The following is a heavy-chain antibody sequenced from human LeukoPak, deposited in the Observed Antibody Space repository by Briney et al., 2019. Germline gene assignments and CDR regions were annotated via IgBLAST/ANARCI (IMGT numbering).Heavy chain of an antibody. CDR2: IYYSGST. CDR1: GGSISSSSYY. J-gene: IGHJ6*02. D-gene: IGHD5-12*01. Sequence: PSETLSLTCTVSGGSISSSSYYWGWIRQPPAKGLEWIGSIYYSGSTYYNPSLKSRVTISVDTSKNQFSLKLSSVTAADTAVYYCARHSGYDYFDYYYGMDVWGQGTTVTVSS. V-gene: IGHV4-39*01. CDR3: ARHSGYDYFDYYYGMDV.